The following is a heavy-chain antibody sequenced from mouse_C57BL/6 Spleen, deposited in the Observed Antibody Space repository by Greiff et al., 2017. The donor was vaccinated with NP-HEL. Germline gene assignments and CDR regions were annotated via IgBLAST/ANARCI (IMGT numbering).Heavy chain of an antibody. Sequence: QVQLQQPGAELVKPGASVKLSCKASGYTFTSYWITWVKQRPGQGLEWIGDIYPGSGSTNYNEKFKSKATLTVDTSSSTAYMQLSSLTSEDSAVYYCARSYSNDEVWFAYWGQGTLVTVSA. CDR3: ARSYSNDEVWFAY. CDR1: GYTFTSYW. J-gene: IGHJ3*01. CDR2: IYPGSGST. D-gene: IGHD2-12*01. V-gene: IGHV1-55*01.